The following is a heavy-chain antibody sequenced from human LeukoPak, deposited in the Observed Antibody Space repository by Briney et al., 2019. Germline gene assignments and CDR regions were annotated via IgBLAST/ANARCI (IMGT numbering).Heavy chain of an antibody. J-gene: IGHJ5*02. Sequence: GESLKISCQGSGSLFTSYWIGWGRRMPGKGLEWMGVIYPGDSYTRYSPSFQGQVTISADKSISTAYLQWSSLKASDTAMYYCARHDYYDSSGYPTPFAMVDPWGQGTLVTVSS. CDR2: IYPGDSYT. V-gene: IGHV5-51*01. CDR3: ARHDYYDSSGYPTPFAMVDP. D-gene: IGHD3-22*01. CDR1: GSLFTSYW.